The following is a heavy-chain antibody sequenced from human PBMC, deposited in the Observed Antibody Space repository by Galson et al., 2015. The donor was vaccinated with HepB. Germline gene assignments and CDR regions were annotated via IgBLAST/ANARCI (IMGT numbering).Heavy chain of an antibody. V-gene: IGHV3-74*01. Sequence: SLRLSCAASGFTFSSYWMHWVRQAPGKGLVWVSRINSDGSSTSYADSVKGRFTISRDNAKNTLYLQMNSLRAEDTAVYYCARDYSGSTGVGAFDIWGQGTMVTVSS. D-gene: IGHD1-26*01. CDR1: GFTFSSYW. CDR2: INSDGSST. J-gene: IGHJ3*02. CDR3: ARDYSGSTGVGAFDI.